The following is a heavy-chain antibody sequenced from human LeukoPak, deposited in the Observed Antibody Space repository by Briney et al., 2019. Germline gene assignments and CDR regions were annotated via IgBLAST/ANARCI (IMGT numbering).Heavy chain of an antibody. J-gene: IGHJ3*02. CDR2: INPSGGST. CDR1: GYTFTDYY. V-gene: IGHV1-46*01. D-gene: IGHD3-10*01. CDR3: AREGSWGTDAFDI. Sequence: ASVKVSCKASGYTFTDYYMHWVRQAPGQGLEWMGIINPSGGSTISAQKFQGRVSMTRDTSTSTVYMELSSLRSEDTAVYYCAREGSWGTDAFDIWGQGTMVTVSS.